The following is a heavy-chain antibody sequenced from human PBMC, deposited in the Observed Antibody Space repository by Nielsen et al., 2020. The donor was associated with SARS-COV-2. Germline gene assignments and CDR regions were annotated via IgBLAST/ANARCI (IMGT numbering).Heavy chain of an antibody. Sequence: SETLSLTCAVSGDSINSSNWWSWVRQPPGKGLEWIGEIYHSGRINYNPSLKSRVAISMEKSKNQFSLKLSSVTAVDTAVYYCARVPLRFLFDSWGQGTLVTVSS. CDR1: GDSINSSNW. CDR2: IYHSGRI. V-gene: IGHV4-4*02. CDR3: ARVPLRFLFDS. J-gene: IGHJ4*02. D-gene: IGHD2/OR15-2a*01.